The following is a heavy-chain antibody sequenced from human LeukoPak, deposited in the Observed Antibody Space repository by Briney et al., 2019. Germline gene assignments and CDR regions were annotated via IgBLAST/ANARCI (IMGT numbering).Heavy chain of an antibody. Sequence: PGGSLRLSCAASGFTFSSYAMHWVRQAPGKGLEWVAFIRFDGSNKYYAVSVKGRFTISRDNSRNTLYLQMNSLRAEDTAVYYCAKSDFTMIVHPFDYWGQGTLVTVSS. CDR3: AKSDFTMIVHPFDY. V-gene: IGHV3-30*02. CDR1: GFTFSSYA. J-gene: IGHJ4*02. CDR2: IRFDGSNK. D-gene: IGHD3-22*01.